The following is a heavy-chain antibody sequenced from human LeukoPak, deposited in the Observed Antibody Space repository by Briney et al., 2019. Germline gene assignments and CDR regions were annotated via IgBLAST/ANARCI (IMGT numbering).Heavy chain of an antibody. CDR1: GGSTSSYY. Sequence: TLSLTCTVSGGSTSSYYWSWIRQPPRKGLEWIGYIYYSGSTNYNPSLKSRVTISVDTSKNQFSLKLSSVTAADTAVYYCAREIGARGVDYWGQGTLVTVSS. J-gene: IGHJ4*02. CDR3: AREIGARGVDY. V-gene: IGHV4-59*01. CDR2: IYYSGST. D-gene: IGHD1-26*01.